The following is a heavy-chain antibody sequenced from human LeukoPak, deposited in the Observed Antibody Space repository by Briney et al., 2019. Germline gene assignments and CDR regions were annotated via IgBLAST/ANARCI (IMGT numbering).Heavy chain of an antibody. V-gene: IGHV4-39*01. CDR2: IYYRGST. CDR3: ATPAVAGTNLVAYDI. CDR1: GGSFSSSSYY. D-gene: IGHD6-19*01. Sequence: PSETLSLTCTVSGGSFSSSSYYWGWIRQPPGKGLEWIGSIYYRGSTYYNPSLKSRTTISVDTSSNEFSVRLRPVSAADTAVYCGATPAVAGTNLVAYDIWGQGTMVTVSS. J-gene: IGHJ3*02.